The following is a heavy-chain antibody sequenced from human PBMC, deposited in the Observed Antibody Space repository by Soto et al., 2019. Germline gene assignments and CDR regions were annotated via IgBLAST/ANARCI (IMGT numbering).Heavy chain of an antibody. V-gene: IGHV1-69*05. CDR2: IIPIFGTA. D-gene: IGHD3-9*01. Sequence: SVKVSCKASGGTFSSYAISWVRQAPGQGLEWMGEIIPIFGTAKYSQKFQGRVTITRDTSASTAYMELSSLRSEDTAVYYCARDRYDISDYWGQGTLVTVSS. J-gene: IGHJ4*02. CDR3: ARDRYDISDY. CDR1: GGTFSSYA.